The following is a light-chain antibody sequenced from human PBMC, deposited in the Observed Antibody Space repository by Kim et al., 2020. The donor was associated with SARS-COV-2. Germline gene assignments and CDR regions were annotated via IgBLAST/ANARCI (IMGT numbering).Light chain of an antibody. CDR3: QAWDSSTV. CDR2: QDT. J-gene: IGLJ3*02. Sequence: PERKARFTGSRSKLGNKYTCWYQKKPDQSPVLVIYQDTKRPSGIPERCSGTNSGNTATLTISGTQAMDEADYYFQAWDSSTVFGGGTQLTVL. CDR1: KLGNKY. V-gene: IGLV3-1*01.